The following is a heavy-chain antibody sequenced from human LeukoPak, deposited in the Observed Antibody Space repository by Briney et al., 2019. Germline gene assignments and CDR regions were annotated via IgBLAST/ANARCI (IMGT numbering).Heavy chain of an antibody. CDR2: IYTTGST. V-gene: IGHV4-4*07. J-gene: IGHJ3*02. Sequence: SATLSLTCTVSGGSISSYYWTWIRQPAGKGLEWIGRIYTTGSTNYNPSLNSRVTMSVDTSKNQFSLKLSSVTAADTAVYYYARGPNGYYYDSSGPIGGAFDIWGQGTMVTVSS. CDR1: GGSISSYY. D-gene: IGHD3-22*01. CDR3: ARGPNGYYYDSSGPIGGAFDI.